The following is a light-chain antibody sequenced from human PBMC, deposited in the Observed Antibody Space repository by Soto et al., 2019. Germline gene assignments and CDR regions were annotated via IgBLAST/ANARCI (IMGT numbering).Light chain of an antibody. J-gene: IGKJ1*01. V-gene: IGKV1-9*01. CDR1: KDIRYY. Sequence: IQLTQSPSSLSASVGDRVTITCRASKDIRYYLAWYQQKPGKAPKLLIYAASTLQSGVPSRFSGSGSETDFTLTISSLQPEDFATYYCHQLNAYPRTFGQGTKVEIK. CDR3: HQLNAYPRT. CDR2: AAS.